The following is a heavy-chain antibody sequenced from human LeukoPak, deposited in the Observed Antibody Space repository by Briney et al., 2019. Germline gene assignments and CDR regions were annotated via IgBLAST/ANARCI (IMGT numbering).Heavy chain of an antibody. CDR2: ISSTSSDT. V-gene: IGHV3-11*06. D-gene: IGHD3-10*01. Sequence: PGGSLRLPCAASGFIFSDYYMSWIRQTPGKGLEWLSYISSTSSDTNYADSVKGRFTISRDNAKKSLFLQMNSLRAEDTGVYYCAAPYYYGSGSLLNYYYGMDVWGKGTTVTVSS. CDR3: AAPYYYGSGSLLNYYYGMDV. J-gene: IGHJ6*04. CDR1: GFIFSDYY.